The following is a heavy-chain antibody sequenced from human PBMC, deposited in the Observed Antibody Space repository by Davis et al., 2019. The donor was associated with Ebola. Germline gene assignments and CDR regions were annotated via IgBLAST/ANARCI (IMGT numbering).Heavy chain of an antibody. J-gene: IGHJ6*02. CDR3: ARAGNGDREYYYGMDV. Sequence: ASVQVSCKASGYTFTGYYMHWVRQPPGQGLEWMGWINPNSGGTNYAQKFQGRVTMTRDTSISTAYMELSRLRSDDTAVYYCARAGNGDREYYYGMDVWGQGTTVTVSS. V-gene: IGHV1-2*02. CDR2: INPNSGGT. D-gene: IGHD4-17*01. CDR1: GYTFTGYY.